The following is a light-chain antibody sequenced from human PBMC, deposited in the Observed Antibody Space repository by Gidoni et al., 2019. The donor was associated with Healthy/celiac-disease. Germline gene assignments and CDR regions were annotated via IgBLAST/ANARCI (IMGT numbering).Light chain of an antibody. CDR2: LGS. V-gene: IGKV2-28*01. CDR1: QSLLHSNGYNY. J-gene: IGKJ4*01. CDR3: MQALQTPLT. Sequence: DIVMTPSPLSLPVTPGEPASISCRASQSLLHSNGYNYLDWYLQKPGQSPQLLIYLGSNRASGVPDRFSGSGSGTDFTLKISRVEAEDVGVYYCMQALQTPLTVGGGTKVEIK.